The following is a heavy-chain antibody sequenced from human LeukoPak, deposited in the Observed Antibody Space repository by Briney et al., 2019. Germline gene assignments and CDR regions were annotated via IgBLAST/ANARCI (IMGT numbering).Heavy chain of an antibody. D-gene: IGHD2-2*01. CDR3: ARGTAAYCSSTSCYASRSGWFHSFRRNGDAFDI. CDR1: GGSISSSNW. CDR2: IYHGGST. V-gene: IGHV4-4*02. Sequence: SGTLSLTCAVSGGSISSSNWWSWVRQPPGKGLEWIGEIYHGGSTNYNPSLKSRVTISVDTSKNQFSLKLSSVTAADTAVYYCARGTAAYCSSTSCYASRSGWFHSFRRNGDAFDIWGQGTMVTVSS. J-gene: IGHJ3*02.